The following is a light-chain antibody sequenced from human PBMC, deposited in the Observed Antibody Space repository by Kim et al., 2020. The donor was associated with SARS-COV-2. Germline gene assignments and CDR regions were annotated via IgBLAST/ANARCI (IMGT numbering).Light chain of an antibody. CDR3: QQYNSFPWM. V-gene: IGKV1-5*03. CDR2: KAS. Sequence: DIQMTQSPSTLSASVGDRVTITCRASQRISHWLAWYQQKPGKAPKLLIYKASNLESGVPSRVSGSGSGTEFTLTISSLQPDDFATYSCQQYNSFPWMFGQGTKVDIK. CDR1: QRISHW. J-gene: IGKJ1*01.